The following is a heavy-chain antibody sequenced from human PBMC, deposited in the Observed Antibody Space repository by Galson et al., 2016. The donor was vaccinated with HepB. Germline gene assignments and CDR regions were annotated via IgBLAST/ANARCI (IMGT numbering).Heavy chain of an antibody. CDR2: VDHNGGT. J-gene: IGHJ2*01. CDR3: AREDWYFDL. V-gene: IGHV4-34*01. CDR1: GGSFSGYS. Sequence: SETLSLTCSVYGGSFSGYSWSWIRQPPGKGLEWVGEVDHNGGTNFNPSLKSRVTMSLDTSKNQFSLNLSSVTAADTAVYFCAREDWYFDLWGRGTLVTVSS.